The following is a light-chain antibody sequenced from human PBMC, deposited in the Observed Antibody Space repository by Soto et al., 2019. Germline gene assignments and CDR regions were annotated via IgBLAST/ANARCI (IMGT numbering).Light chain of an antibody. CDR1: QGISNY. CDR2: AAS. CDR3: QQYYTHPWT. Sequence: AIRMTQSPSSLSASTGDRVTITCRASQGISNYLAWYQQKPGKAPKVLIHAASTLQGGVPSRFSGSGSGTDFTITISYLQPEDFATYYCQQYYTHPWTFGQGTKVEIK. J-gene: IGKJ1*01. V-gene: IGKV1-8*01.